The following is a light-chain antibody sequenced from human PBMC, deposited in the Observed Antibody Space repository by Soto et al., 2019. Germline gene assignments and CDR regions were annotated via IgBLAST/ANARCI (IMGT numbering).Light chain of an antibody. CDR1: QSISLF. Sequence: DIQLTQSPPSLSAFVGDRVTFNCRASQSISLFLNWYQQKPGKAPKLLIYGASNLEIGVPSRFSGSRSGTEFTLTITSVQPEDFATYYCQQSYITPLTFGGGTQLEIK. CDR2: GAS. CDR3: QQSYITPLT. V-gene: IGKV1-39*01. J-gene: IGKJ4*01.